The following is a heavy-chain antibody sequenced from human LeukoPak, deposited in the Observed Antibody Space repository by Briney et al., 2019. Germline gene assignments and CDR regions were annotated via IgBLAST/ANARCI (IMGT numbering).Heavy chain of an antibody. CDR1: GFTFSSYS. V-gene: IGHV3-21*01. Sequence: PGGSLRLSCAASGFTFSSYSMNWVRQAPGKGLEWVSSISSSSSYIYYADSVKGRFTISRDNAKNSLYLQMNSLRAEDTAVYYCARAGGYSWAFDIWGQGTMATVSS. CDR3: ARAGGYSWAFDI. CDR2: ISSSSSYI. D-gene: IGHD5-18*01. J-gene: IGHJ3*02.